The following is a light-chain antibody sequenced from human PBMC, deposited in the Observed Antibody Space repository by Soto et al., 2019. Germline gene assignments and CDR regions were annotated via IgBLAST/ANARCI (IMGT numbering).Light chain of an antibody. J-gene: IGLJ1*01. CDR1: SNNIGAGYD. CDR3: QSYDSSLSGYV. V-gene: IGLV1-40*01. CDR2: GNS. Sequence: QFVLTQPPSVSGAPGQRVTISCTGSSNNIGAGYDVHWYQQLPGTAPKLLIYGNSNRPSGVPDRFSGSKSGTSASLAITGLQAEDEADYYCQSYDSSLSGYVFGTGTKVTAL.